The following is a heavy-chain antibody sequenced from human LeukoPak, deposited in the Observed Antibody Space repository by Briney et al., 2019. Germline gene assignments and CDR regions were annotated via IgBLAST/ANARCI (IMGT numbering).Heavy chain of an antibody. D-gene: IGHD3-22*01. V-gene: IGHV3-9*03. Sequence: GRSLRLSCAASGFTFDDYAMHWVRQAPGKGLEWVSGISWNSGSIGYADSVKGRFTISRDNAKNSLYLQMNSLRAEDMALYYCAAGRHYDSSGYYVDAFDIWGQGTIVTVSS. CDR3: AAGRHYDSSGYYVDAFDI. CDR1: GFTFDDYA. J-gene: IGHJ3*02. CDR2: ISWNSGSI.